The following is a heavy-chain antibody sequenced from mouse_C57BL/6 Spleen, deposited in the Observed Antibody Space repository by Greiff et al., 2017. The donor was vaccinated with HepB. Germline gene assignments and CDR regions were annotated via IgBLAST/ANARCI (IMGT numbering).Heavy chain of an antibody. CDR2: IYPGDGDT. J-gene: IGHJ4*01. D-gene: IGHD1-1*01. V-gene: IGHV1-82*01. Sequence: VQLQESGPELVKPGASVKISCKASGYAFSSSWMNWVKQRPGKGLEWIGRIYPGDGDTNYNGKFKGKATLTADKSSSTAYMQLSSLTSEDSAVYCGEVYYGSSWDAMDYWGQGTSVTVSS. CDR3: EVYYGSSWDAMDY. CDR1: GYAFSSSW.